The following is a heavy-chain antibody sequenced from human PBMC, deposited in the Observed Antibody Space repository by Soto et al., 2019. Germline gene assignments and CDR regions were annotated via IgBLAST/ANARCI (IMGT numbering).Heavy chain of an antibody. CDR3: ARDRSGAFDI. J-gene: IGHJ3*02. CDR1: GYTFTTYG. Sequence: ASVKVSCKASGYTFTTYGITWLRQAPGQGLQWMGWISAHSGNTNYAQNLQGRVTMTTDTSTSTAYMELRSLRSDDTAVYYCARDRSGAFDIWGQGTMVTVSS. D-gene: IGHD3-3*01. V-gene: IGHV1-18*01. CDR2: ISAHSGNT.